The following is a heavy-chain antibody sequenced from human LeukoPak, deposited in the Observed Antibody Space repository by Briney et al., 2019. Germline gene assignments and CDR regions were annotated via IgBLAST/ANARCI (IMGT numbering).Heavy chain of an antibody. CDR1: GGSISSGGYY. CDR2: IYYSGST. V-gene: IGHV4-31*03. Sequence: PSETLSLTCTVSGGSISSGGYYWSWIRQHPGKGLEWIGYIYYSGSTYYNPSLKSRVTISVNTSKNQFSLKLSSVTAADTAVYYYARAVAVATTPFDYWGQGTLVTVSS. J-gene: IGHJ4*02. D-gene: IGHD5-24*01. CDR3: ARAVAVATTPFDY.